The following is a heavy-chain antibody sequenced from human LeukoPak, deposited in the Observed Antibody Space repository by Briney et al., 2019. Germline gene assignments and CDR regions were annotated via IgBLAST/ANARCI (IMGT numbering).Heavy chain of an antibody. CDR3: GEDYSTIVRGIYY. D-gene: IGHD3-10*01. CDR2: ITYDGSNK. V-gene: IGHV3-30*02. CDR1: GFTFSSYG. J-gene: IGHJ4*02. Sequence: GGSLRLSCAASGFTFSSYGMHWVRQAPGKGLEWVALITYDGSNKYYADSVKGRFTISRDNAKNSLYLQMNSLRAEDAALYYCGEDYSTIVRGIYYWGQGTLVTVSS.